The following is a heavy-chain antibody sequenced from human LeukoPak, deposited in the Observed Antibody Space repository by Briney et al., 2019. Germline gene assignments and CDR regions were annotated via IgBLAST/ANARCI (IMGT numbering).Heavy chain of an antibody. D-gene: IGHD2-15*01. CDR1: GGTINSYY. CDR3: VRHLSAGRPAFDI. V-gene: IGHV4-59*08. Sequence: SETLSLTCTVSGGTINSYYWSWIRQPPGKGLEWIGYIYYSGSTNYNPSLKSRVTISVDTSNNKFSLKLTSLTAADTAVYYCVRHLSAGRPAFDIWGQGTMVTVSS. CDR2: IYYSGST. J-gene: IGHJ3*02.